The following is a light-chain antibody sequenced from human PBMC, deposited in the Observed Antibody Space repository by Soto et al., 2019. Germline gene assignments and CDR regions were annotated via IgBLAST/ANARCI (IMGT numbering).Light chain of an antibody. CDR2: KAS. CDR1: QTISSW. V-gene: IGKV1-5*03. J-gene: IGKJ1*01. Sequence: DNRMSKSPSALSGSVGDRVTITCRASQTISSWLAWYQQKPGKAPKLLIYKASTLKSGVPSRFSGSGSGTEFTLTISSLQPDDFATYYCQHYNSYSEAFGQGTKVDIK. CDR3: QHYNSYSEA.